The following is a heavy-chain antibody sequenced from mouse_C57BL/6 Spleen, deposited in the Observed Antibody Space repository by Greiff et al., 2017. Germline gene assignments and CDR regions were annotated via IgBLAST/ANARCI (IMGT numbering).Heavy chain of an antibody. J-gene: IGHJ1*03. Sequence: EVQLQESGPGLVKPSQSLSLTCSVTGYSITSGYYWNWIRQFPGNKLEWMGYISYDGSNNYNPSLKNRISITRDTSKNQFFLKLNSVTTEDTATYYCARVYGNYGVYWYFDVWGTGTTVTVSS. CDR2: ISYDGSN. CDR1: GYSITSGYY. V-gene: IGHV3-6*01. D-gene: IGHD2-1*01. CDR3: ARVYGNYGVYWYFDV.